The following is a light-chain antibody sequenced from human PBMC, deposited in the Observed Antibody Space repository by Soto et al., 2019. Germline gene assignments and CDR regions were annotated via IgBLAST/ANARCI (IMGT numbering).Light chain of an antibody. J-gene: IGLJ1*01. CDR3: SSYTSGSTLYV. Sequence: QSLLTQPASVSLSPGQSITISCTGTSSDVGGYNYVCWYQQHPGKAPKLMIYEVSNRPSGVSTRFSGSESGNTASLTISGLQAEDEADYYCSSYTSGSTLYVFGTGTKVTVL. CDR1: SSDVGGYNY. CDR2: EVS. V-gene: IGLV2-14*01.